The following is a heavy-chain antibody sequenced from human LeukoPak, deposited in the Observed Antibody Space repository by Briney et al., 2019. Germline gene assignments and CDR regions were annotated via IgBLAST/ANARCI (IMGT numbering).Heavy chain of an antibody. CDR2: INPNSGGT. J-gene: IGHJ4*02. CDR1: GYTFTGYY. V-gene: IGHV1-2*02. D-gene: IGHD6-6*01. CDR3: AGLPNPYSSSSPFDY. Sequence: GASVKVSCKASGYTFTGYYMHWVRQAPGQGLEWMGWINPNSGGTNYAQKFQGRVTMTRDTSISTAYMELSRLRSDDTAVYYCAGLPNPYSSSSPFDYWGQGTLVTVSS.